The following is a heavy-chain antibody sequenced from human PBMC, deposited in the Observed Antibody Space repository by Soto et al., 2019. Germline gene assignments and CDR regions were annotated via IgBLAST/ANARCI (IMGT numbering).Heavy chain of an antibody. Sequence: QVQLVQSGAEVKKPGSSVKVSCKASGGTFSSYAISWVRQAPGQGLEWMGGIIPIFGTANYAQKFQGRVTITADESTSTAYMELSSLRSEDTAVYSCARAYTYYYDSSGYSLGFDPWGQGTLVTVSS. CDR1: GGTFSSYA. D-gene: IGHD3-22*01. CDR3: ARAYTYYYDSSGYSLGFDP. V-gene: IGHV1-69*01. CDR2: IIPIFGTA. J-gene: IGHJ5*02.